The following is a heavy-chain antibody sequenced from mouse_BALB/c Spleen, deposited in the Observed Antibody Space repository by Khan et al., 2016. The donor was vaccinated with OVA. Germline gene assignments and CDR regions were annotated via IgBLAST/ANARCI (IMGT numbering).Heavy chain of an antibody. V-gene: IGHV2-9*02. Sequence: QVQLKQSGPGLVAPSQSLSITCTVSGFSLTSYGVHWVRQPPGKGLEWLGVIWAGGSTNYNSALMSSMSISKDNSKSQVFVKMNDLETDDTAMYYCARVEDIWGQGTTLTVSS. D-gene: IGHD1-3*01. J-gene: IGHJ2*01. CDR3: ARVEDI. CDR2: IWAGGST. CDR1: GFSLTSYG.